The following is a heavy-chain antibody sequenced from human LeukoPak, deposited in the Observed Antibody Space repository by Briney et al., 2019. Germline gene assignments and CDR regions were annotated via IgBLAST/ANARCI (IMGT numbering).Heavy chain of an antibody. D-gene: IGHD1-26*01. CDR1: GFTFSSHW. V-gene: IGHV3-74*01. Sequence: PGGSLRLSCAASGFTFSSHWMHWVRQAPGKGLVWISRINNDGGNAVYADSVNGRFTVSRDNAKNVLYLQMNSLRVEDTATYYCVRGEGGPGEWGQGTPV. CDR3: VRGEGGPGE. J-gene: IGHJ4*02. CDR2: INNDGGNA.